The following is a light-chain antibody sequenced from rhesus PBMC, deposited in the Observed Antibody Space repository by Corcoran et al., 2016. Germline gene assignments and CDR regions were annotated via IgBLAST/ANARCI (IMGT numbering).Light chain of an antibody. CDR2: QVS. Sequence: DVVMTQSPLSLPVTLGQPASVSCRSSQSLVYRNGKTYLSWLQQKPGQPPRRLIYQVSKLDSGVTDRFSGSGAGTEFTLTISRVEAEDVGVYYCMQGTHSPYSFGQGTKVEIK. CDR3: MQGTHSPYS. CDR1: QSLVYRNGKTY. J-gene: IGKJ2*01. V-gene: IGKV2S9*01.